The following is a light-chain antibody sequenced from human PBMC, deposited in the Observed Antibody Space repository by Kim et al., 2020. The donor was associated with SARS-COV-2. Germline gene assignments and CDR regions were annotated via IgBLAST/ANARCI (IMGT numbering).Light chain of an antibody. Sequence: QSVTITCTGTNNGIGGYKYVSWYQQHPGKAPRLMIFEVNKRPSGVPDRFSGSKSGNTASLTVSGLQAEDEADYYCSSFAGRNTFGVFGGGTQLTVL. CDR2: EVN. CDR1: NNGIGGYKY. J-gene: IGLJ3*02. CDR3: SSFAGRNTFGV. V-gene: IGLV2-8*01.